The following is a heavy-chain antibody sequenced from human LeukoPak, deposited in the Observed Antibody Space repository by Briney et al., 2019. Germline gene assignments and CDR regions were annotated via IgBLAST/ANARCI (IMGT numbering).Heavy chain of an antibody. D-gene: IGHD6-19*01. CDR3: AREKQWLVPEDY. Sequence: ASVKVSCKASGYTFISYGITWVRQAPGQGLEWMGWISAYNGNANYAQKVQGRVTMTTDTSTNTAYMEVRSLRSDDTAVYYSAREKQWLVPEDYWGQGTLVTVSS. CDR1: GYTFISYG. J-gene: IGHJ4*02. CDR2: ISAYNGNA. V-gene: IGHV1-18*01.